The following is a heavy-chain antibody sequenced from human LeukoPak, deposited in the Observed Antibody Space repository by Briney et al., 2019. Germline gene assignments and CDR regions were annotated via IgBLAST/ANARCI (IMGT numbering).Heavy chain of an antibody. CDR3: ARVEEFCSSGSCYLGWFDP. D-gene: IGHD2-15*01. J-gene: IGHJ5*02. V-gene: IGHV4-59*01. CDR2: IYYSGST. Sequence: SETLSLTCTVSDGSISSYYWSWIRQPPGKGLEWIGYIYYSGSTNYNPSLKSRVTISLDTSKNQFSLKLRSVTAADTAVYYCARVEEFCSSGSCYLGWFDPWGQGTLVTVSS. CDR1: DGSISSYY.